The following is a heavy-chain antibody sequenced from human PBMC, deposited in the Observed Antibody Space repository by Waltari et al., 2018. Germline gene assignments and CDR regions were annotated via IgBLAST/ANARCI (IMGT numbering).Heavy chain of an antibody. CDR3: AREAHSYWGASYGGNADY. V-gene: IGHV4-38-2*02. J-gene: IGHJ4*02. CDR1: GYSISSGYY. D-gene: IGHD4-17*01. Sequence: QVQLQESGPGLVKPSETRSLTCAGSGYSISSGYYWGWIRQPPGRGLEWIGSIYHSGSTYYNPSLKSRVTISVDTSKNQFSLKLSSVTAADTAVYYCAREAHSYWGASYGGNADYWGQGTLVTVSS. CDR2: IYHSGST.